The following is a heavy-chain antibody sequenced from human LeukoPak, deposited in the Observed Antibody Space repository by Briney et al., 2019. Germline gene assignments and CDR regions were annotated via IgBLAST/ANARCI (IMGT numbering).Heavy chain of an antibody. CDR1: GGSVSSGNYY. D-gene: IGHD3-22*01. V-gene: IGHV4-61*01. CDR2: IYYSGST. J-gene: IGHJ4*02. Sequence: PSETLSLTCTVSGGSVSSGNYYWSWIRQPPGKGLEWIGYIYYSGSTSYNPSLKSRVIMSVDTSKNRFSLKLSSVTAADTAVYYCARDRWDYDSSGYYFDYWGQGTLVTVSS. CDR3: ARDRWDYDSSGYYFDY.